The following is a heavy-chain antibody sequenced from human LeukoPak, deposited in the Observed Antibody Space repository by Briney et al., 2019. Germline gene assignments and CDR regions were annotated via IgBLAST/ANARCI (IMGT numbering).Heavy chain of an antibody. CDR2: IYYSGST. Sequence: SETLSLTCTVSGVSISSGGYYWSWIRQHPGKGLEWIGYIYYSGSTYYNPSLKSRVTISVDTSKNQFSLKLSPVTAADTAVYYCARGLPGGGVVIEFYFDYWGQGTLVTVSS. CDR3: ARGLPGGGVVIEFYFDY. V-gene: IGHV4-31*03. D-gene: IGHD3-3*01. CDR1: GVSISSGGYY. J-gene: IGHJ4*02.